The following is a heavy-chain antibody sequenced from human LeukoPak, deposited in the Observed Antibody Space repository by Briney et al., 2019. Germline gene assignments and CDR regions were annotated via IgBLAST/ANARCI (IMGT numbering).Heavy chain of an antibody. CDR3: ARDLRIAAAGMAY. CDR2: ISSSSSYI. V-gene: IGHV3-21*01. J-gene: IGHJ4*02. D-gene: IGHD6-13*01. Sequence: GGSLRLSYAASGFTFSSYSMNWVRQAPGKGLEWVSSISSSSSYIYYADSVKGRFTISRDNAKNSLYLQMNSLRAEDTAVYYCARDLRIAAAGMAYWGQGTLVTVSS. CDR1: GFTFSSYS.